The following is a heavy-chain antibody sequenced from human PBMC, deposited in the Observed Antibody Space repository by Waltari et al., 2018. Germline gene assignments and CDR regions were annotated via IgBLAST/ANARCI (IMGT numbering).Heavy chain of an antibody. Sequence: QITLKESGPTLVKPTQTLTLTCTFSGFSLSTSGVGVGWIRQPPGKALEWLALIYWNDDKRYSPSLKSRLTITKDTSKNQVVLTMTNMDPEDTATYYCAHTRVMVRGVPIDYWGQGTLVTVSS. V-gene: IGHV2-5*01. CDR2: IYWNDDK. CDR3: AHTRVMVRGVPIDY. J-gene: IGHJ4*02. CDR1: GFSLSTSGVG. D-gene: IGHD3-10*01.